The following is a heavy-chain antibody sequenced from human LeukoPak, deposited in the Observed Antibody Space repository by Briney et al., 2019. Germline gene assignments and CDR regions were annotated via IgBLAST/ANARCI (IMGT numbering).Heavy chain of an antibody. Sequence: GGSLRLSCAASGFTFDDYAMHWVRQAPGKGLEWVSGISWNSGSIGYADSVEGRFTISRDNAKNSQYLQMNSLRVEDTALYYCAGALSGSTNCYACFDYWGQGTLVTVSS. CDR2: ISWNSGSI. J-gene: IGHJ4*02. CDR3: AGALSGSTNCYACFDY. CDR1: GFTFDDYA. V-gene: IGHV3-9*01. D-gene: IGHD2-2*01.